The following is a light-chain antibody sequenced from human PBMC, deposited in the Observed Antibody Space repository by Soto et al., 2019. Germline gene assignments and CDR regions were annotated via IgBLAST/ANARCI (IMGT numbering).Light chain of an antibody. CDR1: QGISSY. CDR3: QQLDSYPRT. Sequence: IQLTQSPSSLSASVGDRVTITCRASQGISSYLAWYQQKPGKAPKLLIYAASPLQSGVPSRFSGSGSGTDFTLTIISLQPEDFATYHCQQLDSYPRTFGQGTKLEIK. CDR2: AAS. V-gene: IGKV1-9*01. J-gene: IGKJ2*01.